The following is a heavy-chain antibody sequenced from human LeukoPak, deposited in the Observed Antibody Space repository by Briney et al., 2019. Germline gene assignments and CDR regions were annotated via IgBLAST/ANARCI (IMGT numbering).Heavy chain of an antibody. CDR3: ARVREDDYEGFDY. D-gene: IGHD4-17*01. J-gene: IGHJ4*02. V-gene: IGHV3-30-3*01. CDR2: ISYDGSNK. CDR1: GFXFSSXA. Sequence: RXSXAXSGFXFSSXAMHWVRQAPGKGLEWVAVISYDGSNKYYADSVKGRFTISRDNSKNTLYLQMNSLRAEDTAVYYCARVREDDYEGFDYWGQGTLVTVSS.